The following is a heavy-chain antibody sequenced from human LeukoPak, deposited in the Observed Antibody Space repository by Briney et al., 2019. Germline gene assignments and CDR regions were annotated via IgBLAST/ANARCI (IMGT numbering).Heavy chain of an antibody. CDR3: AKGAGGFSYYNWFDP. CDR2: VFHSGST. Sequence: SETLSLTCGVSGGSISSNNWWSWVRQPPGKGLEWLGEVFHSGSTNYNPSLKSRVTISVDKSKNQFSLKLTSVTAADTAVYYCAKGAGGFSYYNWFDPWGQGTLVTASS. V-gene: IGHV4-4*02. D-gene: IGHD5-18*01. J-gene: IGHJ5*02. CDR1: GGSISSNNW.